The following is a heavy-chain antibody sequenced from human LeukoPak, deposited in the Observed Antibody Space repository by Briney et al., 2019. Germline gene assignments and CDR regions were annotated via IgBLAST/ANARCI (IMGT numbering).Heavy chain of an antibody. Sequence: PSETLSLTCTVSGGSISSYYWSWIRQTPGKGLEWIGYIYYSGSTNYNPSLKSRVTISVDTSKNQFSLKLSSVTAADTAVYYCATGYCSGGSCYQDAFDIWGQGTMVTVSS. CDR3: ATGYCSGGSCYQDAFDI. CDR2: IYYSGST. V-gene: IGHV4-59*01. CDR1: GGSISSYY. J-gene: IGHJ3*02. D-gene: IGHD2-15*01.